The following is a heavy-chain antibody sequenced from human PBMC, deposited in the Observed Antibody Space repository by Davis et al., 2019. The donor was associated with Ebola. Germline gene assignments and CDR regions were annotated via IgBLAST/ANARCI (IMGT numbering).Heavy chain of an antibody. Sequence: PGGSLRLSCAASGFTFSSYAMNWVRQAPGKGLEWVSAISGSGGSTYYADSVKGRFTISRDNSKNTLYLQMNSLRAEDTAVYYCANHRTHYDFWSGLDYWGQGTLVTVSS. D-gene: IGHD3-3*01. CDR3: ANHRTHYDFWSGLDY. CDR1: GFTFSSYA. V-gene: IGHV3-23*01. J-gene: IGHJ4*02. CDR2: ISGSGGST.